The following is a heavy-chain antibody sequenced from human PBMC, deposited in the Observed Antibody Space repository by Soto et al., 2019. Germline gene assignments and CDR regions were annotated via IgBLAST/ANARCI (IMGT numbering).Heavy chain of an antibody. CDR3: AGALHGDPYF. CDR1: GYTFTSYG. CDR2: ISAYNGNT. J-gene: IGHJ4*02. V-gene: IGHV1-18*01. Sequence: ASVKVSCKASGYTFTSYGISWVRQAPGQGLEWMGWISAYNGNTNYAQKLQGRVTMTTDTSTSTAYMELRGLRSDDTAVYYCAGALHGDPYFWGQGTLVPVSS. D-gene: IGHD4-17*01.